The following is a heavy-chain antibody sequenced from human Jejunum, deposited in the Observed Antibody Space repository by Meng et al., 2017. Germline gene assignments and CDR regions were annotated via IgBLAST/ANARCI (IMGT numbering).Heavy chain of an antibody. V-gene: IGHV2-5*02. CDR2: IYWDDDK. J-gene: IGHJ4*02. CDR3: AYRQDGSNWNSGNFDY. Sequence: TLKESGPTLVNPTQPLTLTCTFSGFSLSTSGVGVGWFRPPPGKALEWLAFIYWDDDKRYTPSLKSRLFITKDTSKNLVVLTMTNMDPVDTATYYCAYRQDGSNWNSGNFDYWGQGTLVTVSS. D-gene: IGHD1-7*01. CDR1: GFSLSTSGVG.